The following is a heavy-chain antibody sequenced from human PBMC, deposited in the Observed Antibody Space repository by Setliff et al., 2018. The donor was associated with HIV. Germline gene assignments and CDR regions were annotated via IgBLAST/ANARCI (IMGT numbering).Heavy chain of an antibody. Sequence: SETLSLTCAVYGGSFSAYHWSWIRQTPGKGLEWLGEINHSGSTAYNLALESRVSMSIDTSKNQFSLKLTSVTAADTAIYYCASGRDYTGSWFRPFYLDFWGHGNLVTVSS. CDR3: ASGRDYTGSWFRPFYLDF. D-gene: IGHD3-3*01. CDR2: INHSGST. CDR1: GGSFSAYH. J-gene: IGHJ4*01. V-gene: IGHV4-34*01.